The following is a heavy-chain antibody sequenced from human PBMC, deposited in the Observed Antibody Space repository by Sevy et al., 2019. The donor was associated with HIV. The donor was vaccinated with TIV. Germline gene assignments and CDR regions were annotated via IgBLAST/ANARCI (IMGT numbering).Heavy chain of an antibody. D-gene: IGHD3-22*01. CDR3: AREPYFFDKSGYFWDY. CDR1: GVSVTSDTYY. V-gene: IGHV4-61*01. CDR2: VYHTGST. J-gene: IGHJ4*02. Sequence: SETLSLTCAVSGVSVTSDTYYWSWIRQPPGKGLEWIGYVYHTGSTNYSPSFKSRVTISIDTSKNQFSLRLFPVAAADTAMYYCAREPYFFDKSGYFWDYWGQGILVTVSS.